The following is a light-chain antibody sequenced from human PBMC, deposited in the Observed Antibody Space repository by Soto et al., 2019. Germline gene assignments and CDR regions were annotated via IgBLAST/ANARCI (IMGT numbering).Light chain of an antibody. J-gene: IGKJ5*01. Sequence: ASTLSAAGGDRVNGTCLASQSISRWLAWYQQKPGKAPKFLIYDASTLESGVPSRFSGSGSGTEFTLTISSLQSEDFAVYYCQQYNNRPLTFGHGTLLEI. V-gene: IGKV1-5*01. CDR1: QSISRW. CDR2: DAS. CDR3: QQYNNRPLT.